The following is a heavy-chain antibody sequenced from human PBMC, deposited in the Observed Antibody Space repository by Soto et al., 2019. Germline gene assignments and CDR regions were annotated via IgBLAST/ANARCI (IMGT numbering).Heavy chain of an antibody. J-gene: IGHJ5*02. CDR1: GYTFTSYG. CDR2: ISAYNGNT. CDR3: ARAFQDYGDYNWFDP. V-gene: IGHV1-18*01. Sequence: QVQLVQSGAEVKKPGASVKVSCKASGYTFTSYGISWVRQAPGQGLEWMGWISAYNGNTNYARKLQGRVTMTTDTSTSTAYMELRSLRSDDTAVYYCARAFQDYGDYNWFDPWGQGTLVTVSS. D-gene: IGHD4-17*01.